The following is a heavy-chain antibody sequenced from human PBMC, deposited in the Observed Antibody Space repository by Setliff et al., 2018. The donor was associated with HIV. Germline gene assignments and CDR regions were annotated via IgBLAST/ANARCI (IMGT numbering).Heavy chain of an antibody. Sequence: SETLSLTCTVSGGSISSSTYYWGWIRQPPGKGLEWIGSIYYSGSTYYNPSLKSRVTISVDTSKNQFSLKLSSVTAADTAVYYCARVPRYCSSTSCKDYWGQGTLVTVSS. V-gene: IGHV4-39*01. CDR3: ARVPRYCSSTSCKDY. CDR2: IYYSGST. J-gene: IGHJ4*02. CDR1: GGSISSSTYY. D-gene: IGHD2-2*01.